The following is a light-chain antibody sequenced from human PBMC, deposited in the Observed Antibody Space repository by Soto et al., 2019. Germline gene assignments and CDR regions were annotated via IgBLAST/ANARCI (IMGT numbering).Light chain of an antibody. Sequence: VLTQPPSVSAAPGQKVTISCSGSSSNIGNNYVSWYQQLPGTAPKLLIYDSNKRPSGIPDRFSGSKSGTSATLGITGLQTGDEADYYCGTWDSSLSAYVFGTGTKVTVL. J-gene: IGLJ1*01. CDR2: DSN. V-gene: IGLV1-51*01. CDR3: GTWDSSLSAYV. CDR1: SSNIGNNY.